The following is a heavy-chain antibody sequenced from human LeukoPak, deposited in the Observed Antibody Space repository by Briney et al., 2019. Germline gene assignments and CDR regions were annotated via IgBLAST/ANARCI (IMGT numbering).Heavy chain of an antibody. D-gene: IGHD6-13*01. CDR3: ARPSQWIAAAALDV. CDR1: GGSISSSTYY. CDR2: IYYSGST. Sequence: KPSETLSLTCTVSGGSISSSTYYWGWIRQPPGKGLEWIGTIYYSGSTYYNPSLQSRVTISVDTSKNQFSLKLSSVTAADTAVYYCARPSQWIAAAALDVWGQGTTVTVSS. J-gene: IGHJ6*02. V-gene: IGHV4-39*07.